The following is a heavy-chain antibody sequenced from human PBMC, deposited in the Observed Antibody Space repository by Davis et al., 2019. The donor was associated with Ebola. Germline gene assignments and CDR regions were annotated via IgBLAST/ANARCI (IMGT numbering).Heavy chain of an antibody. J-gene: IGHJ4*02. Sequence: SETLSLTCTVSGGSISSGGYYWSWVRQPPGKGLEWIGEIYRSGSTNYNPSLKSRVTISVDKSKNQFSLKLSSVTAADTAVYYCARERVAYYDSSGYYLYYFDYWGQGTLVTVSS. V-gene: IGHV4-39*07. CDR1: GGSISSGGYY. CDR2: IYRSGST. CDR3: ARERVAYYDSSGYYLYYFDY. D-gene: IGHD3-22*01.